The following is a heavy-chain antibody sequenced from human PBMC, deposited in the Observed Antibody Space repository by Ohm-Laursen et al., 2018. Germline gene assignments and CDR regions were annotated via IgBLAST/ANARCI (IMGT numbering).Heavy chain of an antibody. D-gene: IGHD6-13*01. CDR1: GFTFSSYA. CDR3: ARDPPEDSSWYADY. Sequence: GSLRLSCAASGFTFSSYAMSWVRQAPGKGLEWVANIKPDASEEHYVDSVKGRFTISRDNANNSVYLQMNSLRAEDTAVYYCARDPPEDSSWYADYWGQGTLVTVSP. V-gene: IGHV3-7*01. J-gene: IGHJ4*02. CDR2: IKPDASEE.